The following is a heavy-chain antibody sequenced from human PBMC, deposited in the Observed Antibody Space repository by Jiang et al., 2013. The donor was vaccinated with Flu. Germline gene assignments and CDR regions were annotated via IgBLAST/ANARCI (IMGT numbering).Heavy chain of an antibody. Sequence: KPTQTLTLTCTFSGFSLSTSGMRVSWIRQPPGKALEWLARIDWDDDKFYSTSLKTRLTISKDTSKNQVVLTMTNMDPVDTATYYCARTSPRYGEDLYYFDYWGQGTLVTVSS. V-gene: IGHV2-70*04. CDR3: ARTSPRYGEDLYYFDY. CDR1: GFSLSTSGMR. D-gene: IGHD4-17*01. J-gene: IGHJ4*02. CDR2: IDWDDDK.